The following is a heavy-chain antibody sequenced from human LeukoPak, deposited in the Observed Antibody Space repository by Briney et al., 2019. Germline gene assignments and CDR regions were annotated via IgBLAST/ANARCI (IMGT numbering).Heavy chain of an antibody. CDR3: AALRPVGATGVDY. D-gene: IGHD1-26*01. J-gene: IGHJ4*02. CDR1: GFTFTSSA. V-gene: IGHV1-58*01. CDR2: IVVGSGNT. Sequence: VASVKVSCTASGFTFTSSAVQWVRQARGQRLEWIGWIVVGSGNTNYAQKFQERVTITRDMSTSTAYMELSSLRSEDTAVYYCAALRPVGATGVDYWGQGTLVTVSS.